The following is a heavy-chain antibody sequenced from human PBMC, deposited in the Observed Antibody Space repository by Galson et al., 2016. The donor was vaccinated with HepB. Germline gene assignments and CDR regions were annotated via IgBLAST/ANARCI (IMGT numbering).Heavy chain of an antibody. J-gene: IGHJ4*02. CDR3: VKNQYHERGDFDY. D-gene: IGHD1-14*01. CDR2: LSRSGDST. Sequence: SLRLSCAASGFTFDDYAMSWVRQAPGKGLEWVSTLSRSGDSTSYADSVQGRFTISRDNSKNTLYLLLNSLRAEDTAVYYCVKNQYHERGDFDYWGQGTLVTVSS. CDR1: GFTFDDYA. V-gene: IGHV3-23*01.